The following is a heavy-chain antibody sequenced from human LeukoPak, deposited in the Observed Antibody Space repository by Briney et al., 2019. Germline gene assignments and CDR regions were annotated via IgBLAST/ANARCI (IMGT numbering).Heavy chain of an antibody. CDR2: IYYSGCT. D-gene: IGHD2-15*01. CDR3: ARGYCNGATCYGFDY. J-gene: IGHJ4*02. Sequence: PSETLSLTCTVSGGSINSGDYYWSWIRQHPGKGLEWIGHIYYSGCTFYNSYLKSRLTISVDNSKNQFSLKLSSVTAADTAVYYCARGYCNGATCYGFDYWGQGTLVTVSS. V-gene: IGHV4-31*03. CDR1: GGSINSGDYY.